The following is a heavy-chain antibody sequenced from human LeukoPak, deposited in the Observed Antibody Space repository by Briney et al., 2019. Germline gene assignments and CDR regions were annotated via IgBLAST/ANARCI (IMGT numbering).Heavy chain of an antibody. CDR1: GFTFSSYA. CDR3: ATTGSDYYYYYGMDV. V-gene: IGHV3-23*01. CDR2: ISGSGGST. J-gene: IGHJ6*02. D-gene: IGHD6-25*01. Sequence: GGSLRLSCAASGFTFSSYAMSWVRQAPGKGLEWVSAISGSGGSTYYADSVKGRFTISRDNSKNTLYLQMNSLRAEDTAVYYCATTGSDYYYYYGMDVWGQGTTVIVSS.